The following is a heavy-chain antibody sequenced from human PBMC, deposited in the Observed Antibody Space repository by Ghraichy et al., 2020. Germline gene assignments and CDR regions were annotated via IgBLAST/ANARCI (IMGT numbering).Heavy chain of an antibody. CDR1: GDSISSSNW. CDR2: INHRKSA. D-gene: IGHD2-21*02. J-gene: IGHJ3*02. CDR3: ARDTEFGDDSWAFDI. Sequence: SETLSLTCDVSGDSISSSNWWSWVRQAPGKGLEWIGEINHRKSANYNSSLKSRVTISVDKSKNQVFLKLDSVTAADTAVYYCARDTEFGDDSWAFDIWGQGTMVTVSS. V-gene: IGHV4-4*02.